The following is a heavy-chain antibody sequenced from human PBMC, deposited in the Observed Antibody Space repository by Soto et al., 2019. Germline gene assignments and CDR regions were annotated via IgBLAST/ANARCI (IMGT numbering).Heavy chain of an antibody. CDR1: GFTFSSYA. Sequence: EVQLLESGGGLVQPGGSPRLSCAASGFTFSSYAMSWVRQAPGKGLEWVSAISGSGGSTYYADSVKGRFTISRDNSKNTLYLQMNSLRAEDTAVYYCAKDDYGDYPGNNWFDPWGQGTLVTVSS. CDR3: AKDDYGDYPGNNWFDP. D-gene: IGHD4-17*01. CDR2: ISGSGGST. J-gene: IGHJ5*02. V-gene: IGHV3-23*01.